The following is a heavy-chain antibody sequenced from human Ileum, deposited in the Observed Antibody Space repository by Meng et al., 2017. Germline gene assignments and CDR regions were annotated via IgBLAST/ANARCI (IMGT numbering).Heavy chain of an antibody. Sequence: QVQADGSGASAVDASGAGTLACSSSSRARSCRGAWSGVRRATGKGLGWTAEKQLGGCPTYNPSLKSRGTISVDKSNVCLSFKFTSVTAADTDVYYCARIFAYWGRGSLVTVSS. D-gene: IGHD3-10*01. J-gene: IGHJ4*02. CDR3: ARIFAY. CDR1: SRARSCRGA. V-gene: IGHV4-4*02. CDR2: KQLGGCP.